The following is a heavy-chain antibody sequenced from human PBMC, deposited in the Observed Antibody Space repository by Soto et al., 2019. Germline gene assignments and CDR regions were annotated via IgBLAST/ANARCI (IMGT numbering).Heavy chain of an antibody. D-gene: IGHD3-16*01. CDR2: IYSGGGT. J-gene: IGHJ5*02. CDR1: GMIVSINY. Sequence: EVQLVETGGGLIQPGGSLTLSCAASGMIVSINYLSWVRQAPGKGLEWVAIIYSGGGTYYAGSVKGRFTISRDSSKNTVSLQMNSLRVEDTARYYCARVAFRGQFGALSDFDPWGQGTVVTVSS. CDR3: ARVAFRGQFGALSDFDP. V-gene: IGHV3-53*02.